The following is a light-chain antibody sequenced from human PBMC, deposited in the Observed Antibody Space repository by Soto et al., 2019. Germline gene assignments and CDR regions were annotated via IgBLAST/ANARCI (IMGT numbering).Light chain of an antibody. CDR1: TTDIGTYNY. Sequence: SALAQPASVSGSPGQSITVSCTGSTTDIGTYNYVSWYQQLPGKAPKLIIFEVTNRPSGVSDRFSGSKSGNTASLTISGLQTEDEADYYCASFTTSSTRVFGSGTKVTVL. CDR3: ASFTTSSTRV. J-gene: IGLJ1*01. V-gene: IGLV2-14*01. CDR2: EVT.